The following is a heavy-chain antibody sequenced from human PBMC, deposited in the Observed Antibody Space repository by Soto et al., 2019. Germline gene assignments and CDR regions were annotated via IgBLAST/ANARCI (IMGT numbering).Heavy chain of an antibody. Sequence: CEACGESLKSYAMRSAYQEPGKRLEWMGWINAGNGNTKYSQKFQGRVTITRDTSASTAYMELSSLRSEDTAVYYCARAWAIAAAGTGSPFDYWGQGTLVTVSS. V-gene: IGHV1-3*01. CDR1: GESLKSYA. CDR2: INAGNGNT. CDR3: ARAWAIAAAGTGSPFDY. J-gene: IGHJ4*02. D-gene: IGHD6-13*01.